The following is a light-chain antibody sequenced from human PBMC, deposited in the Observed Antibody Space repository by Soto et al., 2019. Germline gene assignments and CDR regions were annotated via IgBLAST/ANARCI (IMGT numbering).Light chain of an antibody. V-gene: IGLV2-23*01. CDR3: CSYVGATTYV. CDR1: SSNIGGYNF. J-gene: IGLJ1*01. Sequence: QSGLTQPASVSGSPGQSITISCSGTSSNIGGYNFVSWYQQHPGKAPKVIVYEGIKRPSGVSDRFSGSTSGSTASLTISGLQAEDEAEYYCCSYVGATTYVFGSGTKLTVL. CDR2: EGI.